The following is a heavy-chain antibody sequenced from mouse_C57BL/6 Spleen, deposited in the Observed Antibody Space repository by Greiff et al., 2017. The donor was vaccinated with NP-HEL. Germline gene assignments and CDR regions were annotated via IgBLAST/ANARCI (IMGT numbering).Heavy chain of an antibody. D-gene: IGHD1-1*01. CDR3: ATHYYGNDYFDY. V-gene: IGHV1-22*01. J-gene: IGHJ2*01. Sequence: DVKLQESGPELVKPGASVKMSCKASGYTFTDYNMHWVKQSHGKSLEWIGYINPNNGGTSYNQKFKGKATLTVNKSSSTAYMELRSLTSEDSAVYYCATHYYGNDYFDYWGQGTTLTVSS. CDR1: GYTFTDYN. CDR2: INPNNGGT.